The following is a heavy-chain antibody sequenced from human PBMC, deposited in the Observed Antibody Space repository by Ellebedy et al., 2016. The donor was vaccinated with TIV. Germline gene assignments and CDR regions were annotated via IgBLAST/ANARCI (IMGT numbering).Heavy chain of an antibody. J-gene: IGHJ4*02. D-gene: IGHD3-3*01. CDR1: GFTFSIAG. CDR3: ARDGSEWSRDY. Sequence: GESLKIXCAASGFTFSIAGMTWVRQAPGKGLEWVATIDFSGTGTYYADSVKGRFIISRDNTKNSLFLQMNSLGVEDTAVYYCARDGSEWSRDYWGQGTLVTVSS. CDR2: IDFSGTGT. V-gene: IGHV3-21*06.